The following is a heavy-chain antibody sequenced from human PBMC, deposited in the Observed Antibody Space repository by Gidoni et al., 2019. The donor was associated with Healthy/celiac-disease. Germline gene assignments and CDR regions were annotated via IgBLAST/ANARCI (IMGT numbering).Heavy chain of an antibody. J-gene: IGHJ5*02. CDR3: ARGVAIIIAAAGRWWFDP. CDR2: INHSGST. D-gene: IGHD6-13*01. CDR1: GGSFSGYY. V-gene: IGHV4-34*01. Sequence: QVQLQQWGAGLLKPSETLSLTCAVYGGSFSGYYWSWIRQPPGKGLEWIGEINHSGSTNYNPSLKSRVTISVDTSKNQFSLKLSSVTAADTAVYYCARGVAIIIAAAGRWWFDPWGQGTLVTVSS.